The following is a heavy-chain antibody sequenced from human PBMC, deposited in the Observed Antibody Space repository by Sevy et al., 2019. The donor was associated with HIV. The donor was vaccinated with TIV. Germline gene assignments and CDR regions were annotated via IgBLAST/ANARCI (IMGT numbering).Heavy chain of an antibody. V-gene: IGHV3-49*04. Sequence: GGSLRLSCTASGFTFGDYCMNWVRQAPGKGLEWVAFLKSDVYGGTVDHAASVRGRFVISRDASKTIAYLQMNDLKTEDTGVYYCTRWKAAQSIFDYWGQGALVTVSS. J-gene: IGHJ4*02. D-gene: IGHD6-13*01. CDR1: GFTFGDYC. CDR2: LKSDVYGGTV. CDR3: TRWKAAQSIFDY.